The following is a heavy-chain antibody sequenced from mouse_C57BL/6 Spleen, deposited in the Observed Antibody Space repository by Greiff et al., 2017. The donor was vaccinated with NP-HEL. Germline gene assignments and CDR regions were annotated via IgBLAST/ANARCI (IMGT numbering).Heavy chain of an antibody. D-gene: IGHD1-1*02. Sequence: QVQLQQPGAELVRPGSSVKLSCKASGYTFTSYWMHWVKQRPIQGLEWIGNIDPSDSETHYNQKFKDKATLTVDKSSSTAYMQLSSLTSEDSAVYYCARLDGGSYWYFDVWGTGTTVTVSS. CDR2: IDPSDSET. J-gene: IGHJ1*03. V-gene: IGHV1-52*01. CDR3: ARLDGGSYWYFDV. CDR1: GYTFTSYW.